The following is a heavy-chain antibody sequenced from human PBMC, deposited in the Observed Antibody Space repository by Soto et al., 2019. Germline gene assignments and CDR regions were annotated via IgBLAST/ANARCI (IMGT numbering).Heavy chain of an antibody. CDR2: IKQDGSEK. V-gene: IGHV3-7*05. D-gene: IGHD2-15*01. Sequence: GGSLRLSCAASGFTFSSYWMSWVRQAPGKGLEWVANIKQDGSEKYYVDSVKGRFTISRDKAKNSLYLQMNSLRAEDTAVYYCAREENCSGGSCYYYGMDVWGQGTTVTVSS. J-gene: IGHJ6*02. CDR3: AREENCSGGSCYYYGMDV. CDR1: GFTFSSYW.